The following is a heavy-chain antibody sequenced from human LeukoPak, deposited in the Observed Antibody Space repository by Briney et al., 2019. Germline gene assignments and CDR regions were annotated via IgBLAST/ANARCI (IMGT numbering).Heavy chain of an antibody. V-gene: IGHV3-48*03. D-gene: IGHD4/OR15-4a*01. Sequence: GGSLRLSCAASGFTFSSYAMTWVRQAPGKGLEWVSYISSSGSTINYADSVKGRFTISRDNAKNSLYLQMNSLRAEDTAVYYCARGSSGGLTDYWGQGTLVTVSS. CDR1: GFTFSSYA. J-gene: IGHJ4*02. CDR3: ARGSSGGLTDY. CDR2: ISSSGSTI.